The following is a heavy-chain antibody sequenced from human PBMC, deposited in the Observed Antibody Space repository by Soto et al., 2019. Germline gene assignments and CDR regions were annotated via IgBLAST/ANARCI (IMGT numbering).Heavy chain of an antibody. CDR3: ASSYSNYALIDYYYYGMDV. J-gene: IGHJ6*02. CDR2: INAGNGNT. D-gene: IGHD4-4*01. CDR1: GYTFTSYA. Sequence: GASVKVSCKASGYTFTSYAMHWVRQAPGQRLEWMGWINAGNGNTKYSQKFQGRVTITRDTSASTAYMELSSLRSKDTAVYYCASSYSNYALIDYYYYGMDVWGQGTTVTVSS. V-gene: IGHV1-3*01.